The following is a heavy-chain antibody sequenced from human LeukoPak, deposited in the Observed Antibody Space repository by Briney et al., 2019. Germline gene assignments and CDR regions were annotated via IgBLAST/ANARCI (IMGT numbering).Heavy chain of an antibody. CDR1: GGSISSYY. V-gene: IGHV4-59*08. Sequence: PSETLSLTCTVSGGSISSYYWSWIRQPAGKGLEWIGFSDYSGNTNYNPSLKSRVTISLDTSKDQIALKLSSVTAADTAVYYCARLNGGGWGQGTLVVVTS. CDR2: SDYSGNT. CDR3: ARLNGGG. J-gene: IGHJ4*02. D-gene: IGHD2-8*01.